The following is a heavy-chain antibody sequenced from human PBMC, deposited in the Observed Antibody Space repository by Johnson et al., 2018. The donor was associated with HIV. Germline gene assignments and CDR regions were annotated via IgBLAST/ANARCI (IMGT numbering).Heavy chain of an antibody. D-gene: IGHD1-26*01. J-gene: IGHJ3*02. CDR2: ISYNEDKK. Sequence: QVQLVESGGGVVQPGRSLRLSCAASGFTFRTFPMHWVRQAPGKGLEWMAFISYNEDKKYYADSVKGRFTISRDNSKNILYLQMNSLRAGDTATYYCAKADGGSRGAFDIWVQGTMVTVSS. CDR1: GFTFRTFP. CDR3: AKADGGSRGAFDI. V-gene: IGHV3-30*04.